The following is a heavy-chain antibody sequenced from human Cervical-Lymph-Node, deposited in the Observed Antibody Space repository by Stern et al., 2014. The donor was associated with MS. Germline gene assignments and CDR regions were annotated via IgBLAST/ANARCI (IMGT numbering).Heavy chain of an antibody. D-gene: IGHD3-9*01. Sequence: ESGPTLVKPTQTLTLTCTFSGFSLSTSGVGVGWIRQPPGKALEWLALIYWDDDKRYSPSLKSRLTTPKDTSKNQVVLTMTNMDPVDTATYYRAHRGDVLRYFDWLGYAFDIWGQGTMVTVSS. CDR1: GFSLSTSGVG. CDR2: IYWDDDK. CDR3: AHRGDVLRYFDWLGYAFDI. J-gene: IGHJ3*02. V-gene: IGHV2-5*02.